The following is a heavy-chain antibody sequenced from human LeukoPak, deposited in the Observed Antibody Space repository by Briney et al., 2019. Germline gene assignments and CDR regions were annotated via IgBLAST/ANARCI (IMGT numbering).Heavy chain of an antibody. D-gene: IGHD1-7*01. Sequence: SETLSLTCTVSGGSISSSNYYWDWIRQPPGKGLEWIGSIYYSGSTYYNPSLKSRVTISVDTSKNQFSLKLSSVTAPDTAVYFCARRGTTSHEYWGQGTLVTVSS. J-gene: IGHJ4*02. CDR1: GGSISSSNYY. V-gene: IGHV4-39*01. CDR3: ARRGTTSHEY. CDR2: IYYSGST.